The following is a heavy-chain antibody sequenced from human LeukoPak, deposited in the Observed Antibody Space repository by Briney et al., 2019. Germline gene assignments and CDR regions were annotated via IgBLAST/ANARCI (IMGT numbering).Heavy chain of an antibody. J-gene: IGHJ6*02. CDR1: GYTFTNYY. CDR3: AREDIVVVPAALYYYFGMDV. D-gene: IGHD2-2*01. Sequence: ASVKVSCKASGYTFTNYYIQRVRQAPGQGREWVGMINPSGGSTSYAQDLQGGVTMTRDTSTSTVYMELSSLTSEDTAVYYCAREDIVVVPAALYYYFGMDVWGQGTLVTVSS. CDR2: INPSGGST. V-gene: IGHV1-46*01.